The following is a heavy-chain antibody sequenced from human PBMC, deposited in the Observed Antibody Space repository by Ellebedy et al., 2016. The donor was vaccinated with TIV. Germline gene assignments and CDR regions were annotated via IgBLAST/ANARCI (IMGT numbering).Heavy chain of an antibody. CDR1: GYTFTSYG. CDR3: AREGSWYSSSWSDY. D-gene: IGHD6-13*01. Sequence: ASVKVSCXASGYTFTSYGISWVRQAPGQGLEWMGWISTYNGNTNYAQKLQGRVTMTTDTSTSTAYMGLRSLRSDDTAVYYCAREGSWYSSSWSDYWGQGTLVTVSS. V-gene: IGHV1-18*01. J-gene: IGHJ4*02. CDR2: ISTYNGNT.